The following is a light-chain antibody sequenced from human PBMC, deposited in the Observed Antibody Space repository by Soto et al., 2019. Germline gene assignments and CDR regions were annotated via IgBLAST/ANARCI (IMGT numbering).Light chain of an antibody. J-gene: IGKJ1*01. CDR2: DVS. V-gene: IGKV1-5*01. CDR1: QSISGW. Sequence: DIQMTQSPSTLSASVGDRVTITCRASQSISGWLAWYQQKPGQAPKLLIYDVSSLQSGVSSRFSGSGSGAEFTLTITSLQPDDFATYYCQQYYSYWTFGQGTKVEI. CDR3: QQYYSYWT.